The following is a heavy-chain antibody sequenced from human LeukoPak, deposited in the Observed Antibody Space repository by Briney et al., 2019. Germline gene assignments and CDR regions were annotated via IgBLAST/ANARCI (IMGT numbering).Heavy chain of an antibody. J-gene: IGHJ4*02. CDR1: GGSFSGYY. Sequence: PSETLSLTCAVDGGSFSGYYWSWIRQPPGKGLEWIGEINHSGSTNYNPSLKSRVTISVDTSKNQFSLKLSSVTAADTAVYYCARGRETVAGTYYFDYWGQGTLVTVSS. CDR3: ARGRETVAGTYYFDY. V-gene: IGHV4-34*01. CDR2: INHSGST. D-gene: IGHD6-19*01.